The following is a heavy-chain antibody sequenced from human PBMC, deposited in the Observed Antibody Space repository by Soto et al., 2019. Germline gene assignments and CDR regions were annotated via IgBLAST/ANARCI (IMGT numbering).Heavy chain of an antibody. CDR2: ISWNSDNI. Sequence: GGSLRLSCAASRFPFDDYAMHWVRQAPGKGLEWVSGISWNSDNIGYADSVKGRFTISRDNAKNSLYLQMNSLRAEDTALYYCAKVFGINYNLWANAFDIWGQGTMVTVSS. CDR1: RFPFDDYA. V-gene: IGHV3-9*01. D-gene: IGHD1-7*01. J-gene: IGHJ3*02. CDR3: AKVFGINYNLWANAFDI.